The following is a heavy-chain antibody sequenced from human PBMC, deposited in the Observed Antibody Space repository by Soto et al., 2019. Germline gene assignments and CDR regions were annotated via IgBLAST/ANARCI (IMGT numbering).Heavy chain of an antibody. V-gene: IGHV4-39*01. CDR3: ARRAYYGSGSYSPYYFDF. D-gene: IGHD3-10*01. J-gene: IGHJ4*02. CDR1: GGSIISSNYY. Sequence: SETLSLTCTVSGGSIISSNYYWGWIRQPPGKGLEWIGSIYYSGYTYKNPSLRSRVTISLDTSKNQFSLILSSVTAADTAVYYCARRAYYGSGSYSPYYFDFWGQGTLVTV. CDR2: IYYSGYT.